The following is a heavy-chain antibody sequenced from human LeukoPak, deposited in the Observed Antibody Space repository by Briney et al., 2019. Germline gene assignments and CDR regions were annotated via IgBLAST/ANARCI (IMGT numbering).Heavy chain of an antibody. V-gene: IGHV4-59*12. D-gene: IGHD3-22*01. CDR3: ARDSTDSSGYYYFDY. J-gene: IGHJ4*02. CDR2: IYHSGNT. Sequence: SETLSLTCTVSGGSISSYYWSWIRQPPGKGLEWIGEIYHSGNTNYNPSLKSRVTISVDKSKNQFSLKLSSVTAADTAVYYCARDSTDSSGYYYFDYWGQGTLVTVSS. CDR1: GGSISSYY.